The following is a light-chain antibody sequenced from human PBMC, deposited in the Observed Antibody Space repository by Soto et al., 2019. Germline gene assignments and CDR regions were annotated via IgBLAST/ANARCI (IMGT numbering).Light chain of an antibody. J-gene: IGKJ3*01. Sequence: DIPMTQSPSSLSASVGGRVTITCRSSQSISSYLNWYQQKPGKAPKLLIYAASSLQSGVPSRFSGSGSGTDFTLTITSLQHEDFATYYCQQSYSTPPTFGHGTKVDIK. CDR1: QSISSY. V-gene: IGKV1-39*01. CDR3: QQSYSTPPT. CDR2: AAS.